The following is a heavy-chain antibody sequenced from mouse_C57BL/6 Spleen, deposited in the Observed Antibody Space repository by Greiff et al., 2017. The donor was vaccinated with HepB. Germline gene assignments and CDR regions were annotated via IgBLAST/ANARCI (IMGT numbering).Heavy chain of an antibody. CDR1: GFSLTSYG. Sequence: VKVVESGPGLVQPSQSLSITCTVSGFSLTSYGVHWVRQSPGKGLEWLGVIWRGGSTDYNAAFMSRLSITKDNSKSQVFFKMNSLQADDTAIYYCAKGSLDGSSYNYAMDYWGQGTSVTVSS. J-gene: IGHJ4*01. CDR2: IWRGGST. CDR3: AKGSLDGSSYNYAMDY. D-gene: IGHD1-1*01. V-gene: IGHV2-5*01.